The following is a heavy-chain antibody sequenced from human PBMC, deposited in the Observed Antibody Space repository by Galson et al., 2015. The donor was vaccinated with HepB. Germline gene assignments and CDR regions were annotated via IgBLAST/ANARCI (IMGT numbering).Heavy chain of an antibody. D-gene: IGHD2-21*02. CDR2: INAGNGNT. J-gene: IGHJ6*02. CDR1: GYTFTSYA. V-gene: IGHV1-3*01. CDR3: ARGEVVTAIPYYYYYYGMDV. Sequence: SVKVSCKASGYTFTSYAMHWVRQAPGQRLEWMGWINAGNGNTKYSQKFQGRVTITRDTSASTAYMELSSLRSEDTAVYYCARGEVVTAIPYYYYYYGMDVWGQGTTVTVSS.